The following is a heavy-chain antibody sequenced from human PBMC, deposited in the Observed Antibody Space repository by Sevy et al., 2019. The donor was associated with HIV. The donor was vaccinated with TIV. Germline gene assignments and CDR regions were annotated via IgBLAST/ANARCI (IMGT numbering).Heavy chain of an antibody. Sequence: GGSLRLSCAVSGFTFSNYAMTWVRQAPGKGLEWVSGLSGSGASIYYPDTMKGRFTISRDNSKNTLYLQMDSLRADDTAVYYCARVSRSSTARWSFDYWGQGTLVTVSS. CDR2: LSGSGASI. J-gene: IGHJ4*02. CDR3: ARVSRSSTARWSFDY. CDR1: GFTFSNYA. V-gene: IGHV3-23*01. D-gene: IGHD2-2*01.